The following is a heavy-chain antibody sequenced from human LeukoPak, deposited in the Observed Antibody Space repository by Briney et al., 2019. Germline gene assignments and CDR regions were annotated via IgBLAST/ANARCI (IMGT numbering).Heavy chain of an antibody. Sequence: PSETLSLTCTVSGYSISSGYYWGWIRQPPGKGLGWIGSIYHSGSTYYNPSLKSRVTISVDTSKNQFSLKLSSVTAADTAVYYCAREVDYYDSSGYYLTDYWGQGTLVTVSS. CDR2: IYHSGST. J-gene: IGHJ4*02. D-gene: IGHD3-22*01. CDR3: AREVDYYDSSGYYLTDY. V-gene: IGHV4-38-2*02. CDR1: GYSISSGYY.